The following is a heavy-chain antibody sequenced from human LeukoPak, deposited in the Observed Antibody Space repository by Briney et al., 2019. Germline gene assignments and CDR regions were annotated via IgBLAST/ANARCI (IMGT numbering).Heavy chain of an antibody. J-gene: IGHJ5*02. Sequence: ASVKVSCKASGYTFTSYYMHWVRQAPGQGLECMGISNPSGGSTSYAQKFQGRVTMTRDTSTSTVYMELSSLRSEDTAVYYCARQRVVGHWFDPWGQGTLVTVSS. CDR1: GYTFTSYY. V-gene: IGHV1-46*01. CDR2: SNPSGGST. CDR3: ARQRVVGHWFDP. D-gene: IGHD3-3*01.